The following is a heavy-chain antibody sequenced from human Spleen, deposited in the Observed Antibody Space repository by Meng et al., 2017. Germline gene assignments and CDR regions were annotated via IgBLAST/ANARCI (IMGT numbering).Heavy chain of an antibody. D-gene: IGHD5-12*01. CDR1: GFTFSTYA. Sequence: GESLKISCTASGFTFSTYALNWVRQAPGKGLEWVSSISSSSSYIYYADSVKGRFTISRDNAKNSLYLQMNSLRAEDTAVYYCAKDWDFDIVGTSYFDNWGQGTLVT. CDR2: ISSSSSYI. V-gene: IGHV3-21*01. J-gene: IGHJ4*02. CDR3: AKDWDFDIVGTSYFDN.